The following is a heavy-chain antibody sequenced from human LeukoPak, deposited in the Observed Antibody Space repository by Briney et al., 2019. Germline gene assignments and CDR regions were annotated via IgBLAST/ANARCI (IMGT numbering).Heavy chain of an antibody. CDR3: AREYSSSWYEDWFDP. CDR1: GGSISSYY. CDR2: IYYSGST. Sequence: SETLSLTCTVSGGSISSYYWSWIRQPPGKGLEWLGYIYYSGSTNYNPSLKSRVTISVDTSKNQFSLKLSSVTAADTAVYYCAREYSSSWYEDWFDPWGQGTLVTVSS. V-gene: IGHV4-59*01. J-gene: IGHJ5*02. D-gene: IGHD6-13*01.